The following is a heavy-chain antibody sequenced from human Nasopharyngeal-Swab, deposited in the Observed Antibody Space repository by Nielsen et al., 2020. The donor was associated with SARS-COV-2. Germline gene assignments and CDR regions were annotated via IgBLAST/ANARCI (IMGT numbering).Heavy chain of an antibody. CDR2: IKSKTDGGTT. J-gene: IGHJ4*02. D-gene: IGHD6-13*01. Sequence: GESLKISCAASGFTFSNAWMSWVRQAPGKGLEWVGRIKSKTDGGTTDYAAPVKGRFTISRDDSKSIAYLQMNSLKTEDTAVYYCTRDPGSSWSDYFDYWGQGTLVTVSS. CDR3: TRDPGSSWSDYFDY. CDR1: GFTFSNAW. V-gene: IGHV3-15*01.